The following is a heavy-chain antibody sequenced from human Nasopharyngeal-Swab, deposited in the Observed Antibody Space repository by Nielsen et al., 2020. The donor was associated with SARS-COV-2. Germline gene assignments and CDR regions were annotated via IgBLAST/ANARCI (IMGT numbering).Heavy chain of an antibody. J-gene: IGHJ6*02. D-gene: IGHD1-7*01. Sequence: ASVKVSCKASGYTFTSYGISWVRQAPGQGLEWMGWISAYNGNTNYAQKLQGRVTMTTDTSTSTAYMELRSLRSDDTAVHYCARGMAGTTILLGYYYYGMDVWGQGTTVTVSS. V-gene: IGHV1-18*01. CDR3: ARGMAGTTILLGYYYYGMDV. CDR1: GYTFTSYG. CDR2: ISAYNGNT.